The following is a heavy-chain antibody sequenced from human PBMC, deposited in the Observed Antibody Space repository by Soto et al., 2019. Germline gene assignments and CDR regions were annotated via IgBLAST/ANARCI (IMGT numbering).Heavy chain of an antibody. CDR1: GFTFTTSS. CDR2: ISGNGYTT. Sequence: EVQVLESGGDLVQPGGSLRLTCAVSGFTFTTSSINWVRQAPGKGLEWVSSISGNGYTTYYADSVTGRFTISTDNSKSTVCLQMNSLRVEDTALYYCAKGVEHSTADAFETWGQGTMVTVSS. J-gene: IGHJ3*02. V-gene: IGHV3-23*01. D-gene: IGHD5-18*01. CDR3: AKGVEHSTADAFET.